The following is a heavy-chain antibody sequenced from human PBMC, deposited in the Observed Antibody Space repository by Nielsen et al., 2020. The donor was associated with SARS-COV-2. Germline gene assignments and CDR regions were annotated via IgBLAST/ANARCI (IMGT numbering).Heavy chain of an antibody. CDR2: IYYSGST. J-gene: IGHJ6*02. CDR1: GGSISSGGYY. Sequence: SETLSLTCTVSGGSISSGGYYWSWIRQHPGKGLEWIGYIYYSGSTYYNPFLKSRVTISVDTSKNQFSLKLSSVTAADTAVYYCAQRFGEPYGMDVWGQGTTVTVSS. D-gene: IGHD3-10*01. CDR3: AQRFGEPYGMDV. V-gene: IGHV4-31*03.